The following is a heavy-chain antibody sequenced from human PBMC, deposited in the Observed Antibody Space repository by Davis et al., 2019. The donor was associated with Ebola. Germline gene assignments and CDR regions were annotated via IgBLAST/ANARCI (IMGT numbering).Heavy chain of an antibody. CDR1: GFTFSSYA. Sequence: PGGSLRLSCAASGFTFSSYAMSWVRQAPGKGLEWVSAISGSGGSTYYADSVKGRFTISRDNSKNTLYLQMNSLRAEDTAVYYCARGGYDFWSGHDYWGQGTLVTVSS. CDR3: ARGGYDFWSGHDY. D-gene: IGHD3-3*01. J-gene: IGHJ4*02. V-gene: IGHV3-23*01. CDR2: ISGSGGST.